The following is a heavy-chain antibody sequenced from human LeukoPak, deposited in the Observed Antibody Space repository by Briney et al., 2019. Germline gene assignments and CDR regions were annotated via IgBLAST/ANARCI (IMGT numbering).Heavy chain of an antibody. J-gene: IGHJ5*02. CDR2: INPNSGGT. V-gene: IGHV1-2*02. D-gene: IGHD3-22*01. Sequence: ASVKVSCKASGYTFTGYYMHWVRQAPGQGLEWMGWINPNSGGTNYAQKFQGRATMTRDTSISTAYMELSRLRSDDTAVYYCAREYYYDSSGYEYNWFDPWGQGTLVTVSS. CDR1: GYTFTGYY. CDR3: AREYYYDSSGYEYNWFDP.